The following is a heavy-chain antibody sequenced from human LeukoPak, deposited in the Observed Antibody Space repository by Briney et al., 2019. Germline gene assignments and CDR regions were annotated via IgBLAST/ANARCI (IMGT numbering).Heavy chain of an antibody. V-gene: IGHV1-69*04. J-gene: IGHJ6*02. CDR2: IIPILGIA. Sequence: SVKVSCKASGGTFSSYAISWVRQAPGQGLEWMGRIIPILGIANYAQKFQGRVTITADKSTSTAYMELSSLRSEDTAVYYCARDLTSYGMDVWGQGTTVTVSS. CDR3: ARDLTSYGMDV. CDR1: GGTFSSYA. D-gene: IGHD3-3*01.